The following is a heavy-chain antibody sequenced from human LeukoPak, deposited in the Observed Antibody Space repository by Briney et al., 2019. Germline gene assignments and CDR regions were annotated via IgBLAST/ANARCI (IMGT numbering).Heavy chain of an antibody. Sequence: PSETLSLTCIVSGDSIGSSSDYWGWIRQTPGKGLEWIGSIYPTGITYYKPSLESRVTIAVDRSKNQFSLRLTSVTAADTAVFFCARHLTTGWYGLSYFDSWGQGTLVTVSS. CDR1: GDSIGSSSDY. J-gene: IGHJ4*02. CDR3: ARHLTTGWYGLSYFDS. V-gene: IGHV4-39*01. CDR2: IYPTGIT. D-gene: IGHD6-19*01.